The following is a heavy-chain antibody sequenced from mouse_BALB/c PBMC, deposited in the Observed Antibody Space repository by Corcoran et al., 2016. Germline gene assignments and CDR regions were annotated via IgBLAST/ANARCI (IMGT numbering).Heavy chain of an antibody. CDR1: GFNIKDTY. Sequence: EVQLQQSGAELVKPGASVKLSCTASGFNIKDTYMHWVKQRPEQGLEWIGRIDPANGNTKYDPKFQGKATITADTSSNTAYLQLSSLASDDTAVYYCASWGCYVDFWGAGTTVTVSS. D-gene: IGHD4-1*01. J-gene: IGHJ1*01. CDR2: IDPANGNT. CDR3: ASWGCYVDF. V-gene: IGHV14-3*02.